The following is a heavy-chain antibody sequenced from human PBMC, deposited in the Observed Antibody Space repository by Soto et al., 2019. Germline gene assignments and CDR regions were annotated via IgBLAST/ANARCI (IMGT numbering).Heavy chain of an antibody. D-gene: IGHD4-17*01. J-gene: IGHJ4*02. Sequence: QVQLVQSGAEVKKPVASVKVPCKASGYTFTNYGISWVRQAPGQGLEWMGWINSYNGITNNAQNFQGRVTMTTDTSTNTAYMELRSLRSDDTAVYYCARDRQNYGSFDYWGQGTLVTVSS. V-gene: IGHV1-18*01. CDR1: GYTFTNYG. CDR2: INSYNGIT. CDR3: ARDRQNYGSFDY.